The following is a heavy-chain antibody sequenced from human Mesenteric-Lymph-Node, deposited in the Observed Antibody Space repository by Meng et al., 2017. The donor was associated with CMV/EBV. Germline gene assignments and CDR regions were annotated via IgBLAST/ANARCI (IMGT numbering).Heavy chain of an antibody. D-gene: IGHD2-2*02. CDR2: IYHSGST. Sequence: SETLSLTCAVYGGSFSGYYWSWIRQPPGKGLEWIGSIYHSGSTYYNPSLKSRVTISVDTSKNQFSLKLSSVTAADTAVYYCARDTLYYFNYWGQGTLVTVSS. CDR1: GGSFSGYY. J-gene: IGHJ4*02. V-gene: IGHV4-34*01. CDR3: ARDTLYYFNY.